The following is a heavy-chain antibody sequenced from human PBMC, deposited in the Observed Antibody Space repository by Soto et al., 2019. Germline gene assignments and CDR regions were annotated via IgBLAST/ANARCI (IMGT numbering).Heavy chain of an antibody. CDR3: ANGDY. V-gene: IGHV3-30*18. CDR2: ISYDGSNK. J-gene: IGHJ4*02. CDR1: GFTFCSYG. Sequence: QVQLVESGGGVVQPGRSLRLSCAASGFTFCSYGMHWVRQAPGKGLEWVAVISYDGSNKYYADSVKGRFTISRDNSKNTLYLQMNSLRAEDTAVYYCANGDYWGQGTLVTVSS.